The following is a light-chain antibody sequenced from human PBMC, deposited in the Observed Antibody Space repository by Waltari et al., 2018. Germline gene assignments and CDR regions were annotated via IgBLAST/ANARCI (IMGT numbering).Light chain of an antibody. CDR2: DAS. J-gene: IGKJ4*01. V-gene: IGKV3-20*01. Sequence: EIVLTQSPATLSLSPGETATLSCRASHYISSNYLAWYQQKPGRAPRLLIYDASKRATGIADRFSGSGSGTDFSLTISRLEPEDFAVFYCQQYGNSPVTFGGGTKVEIK. CDR1: HYISSNY. CDR3: QQYGNSPVT.